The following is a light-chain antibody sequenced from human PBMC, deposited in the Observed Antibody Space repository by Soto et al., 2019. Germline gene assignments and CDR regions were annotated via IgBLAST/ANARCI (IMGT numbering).Light chain of an antibody. CDR2: GAS. CDR3: QPYNNWPRT. V-gene: IGKV3-15*01. Sequence: EIVMTQSPATLSVSPGERATLSCRASQSVSSNLAWYQQKPGQAPRLLIYGASTRATGIPARFSGSGSGTEFTLTISSLQSEDFAVYYCQPYNNWPRTFGQWTKVEIK. CDR1: QSVSSN. J-gene: IGKJ1*01.